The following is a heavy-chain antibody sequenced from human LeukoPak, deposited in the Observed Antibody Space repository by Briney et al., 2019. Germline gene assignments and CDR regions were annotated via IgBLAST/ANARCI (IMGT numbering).Heavy chain of an antibody. J-gene: IGHJ4*02. Sequence: QPGGSLRLSCVASGITFSSSWMSWVRQAPGKGLEWVANIKPDGSVKYYADSVKGRFTISRGNAENSLYLQMNSLRTEDTAVYYCARDQPDPAGTGPRFDYWGQGSLVTVSS. V-gene: IGHV3-7*01. D-gene: IGHD1-1*01. CDR1: GITFSSSW. CDR3: ARDQPDPAGTGPRFDY. CDR2: IKPDGSVK.